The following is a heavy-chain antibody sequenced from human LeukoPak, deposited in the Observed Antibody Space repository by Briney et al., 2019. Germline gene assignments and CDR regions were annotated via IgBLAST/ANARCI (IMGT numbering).Heavy chain of an antibody. CDR1: GGSISSYY. CDR2: IYYSGST. Sequence: SDTLSLTCTVSGGSISSYYWRWIRQPTGEGLEWIGYIYYSGSTNYNPSLKSRVTICVDTSKNQLSLKLSSVTPADTAVYYCARLGSIWDYYDSSGWDAFDIWGQGTMVTVSS. V-gene: IGHV4-59*08. J-gene: IGHJ3*02. D-gene: IGHD3-22*01. CDR3: ARLGSIWDYYDSSGWDAFDI.